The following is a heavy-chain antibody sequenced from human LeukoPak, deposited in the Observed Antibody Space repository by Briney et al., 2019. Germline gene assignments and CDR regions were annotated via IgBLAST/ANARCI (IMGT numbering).Heavy chain of an antibody. D-gene: IGHD3-10*01. CDR2: IYYSGST. J-gene: IGHJ4*02. CDR3: ARNRGASNWSDYYFNF. V-gene: IGHV4-39*01. CDR1: GGSISSSSYY. Sequence: SETLSLTCTVSGGSISSSSYYWGWIRQPPGKGLEWIGSIYYSGSTYYNPSLKSRVTISVDTSKNQFSLKLTSVTAADTAVYYCARNRGASNWSDYYFNFWGQGALVTVSS.